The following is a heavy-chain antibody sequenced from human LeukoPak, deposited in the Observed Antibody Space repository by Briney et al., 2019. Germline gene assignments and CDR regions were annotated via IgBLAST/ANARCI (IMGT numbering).Heavy chain of an antibody. D-gene: IGHD6-19*01. J-gene: IGHJ4*02. V-gene: IGHV3-7*01. CDR3: ARDSYSSGVDY. Sequence: GGSLRLSCAASGFTFSSSWMSWVRQPPGKGLEWVATIKQDGSEKYYVDSVKGRFTISRDNAKNSPYLQMNSLRAEDTAVYFCARDSYSSGVDYWGQGTLVTVSS. CDR1: GFTFSSSW. CDR2: IKQDGSEK.